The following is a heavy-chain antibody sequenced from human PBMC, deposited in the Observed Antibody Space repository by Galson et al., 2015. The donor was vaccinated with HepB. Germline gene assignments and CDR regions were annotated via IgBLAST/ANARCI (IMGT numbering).Heavy chain of an antibody. CDR3: AGNYGSGSHAPWRGGFDP. D-gene: IGHD3-10*01. J-gene: IGHJ5*02. CDR2: INPSGGST. Sequence: SVKVSCKASGYTFTSYYMHWVRQAPGQGLEWMGIINPSGGSTSYAQKLQGRVTMTRDTSTSTVYMELSSLRSEDTAVYYCAGNYGSGSHAPWRGGFDPWGQGTLVTVSS. CDR1: GYTFTSYY. V-gene: IGHV1-46*04.